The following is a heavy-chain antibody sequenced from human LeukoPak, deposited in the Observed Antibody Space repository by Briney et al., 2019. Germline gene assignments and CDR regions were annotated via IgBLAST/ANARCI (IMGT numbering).Heavy chain of an antibody. CDR2: INHSGST. D-gene: IGHD5-18*01. CDR3: ARKDRGCSYGNSD. Sequence: SETLSLTCAVYGGSFSGYYWSWIRQPPGKGLEWIGEINHSGSTNYNPSLKSRVTISVDTSKNQFSLKLSSVTAADTAVYYCARKDRGCSYGNSDWGQGTLVTVSS. J-gene: IGHJ4*02. V-gene: IGHV4-34*01. CDR1: GGSFSGYY.